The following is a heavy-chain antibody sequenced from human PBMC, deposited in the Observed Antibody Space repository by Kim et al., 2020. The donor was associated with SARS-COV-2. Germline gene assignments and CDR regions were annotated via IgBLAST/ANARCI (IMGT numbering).Heavy chain of an antibody. CDR3: ARDRGGGMAV. D-gene: IGHD3-16*01. J-gene: IGHJ6*02. CDR1: GFTFSSYA. V-gene: IGHV3-30-3*01. CDR2: ISYDGSNK. Sequence: GGSLRLSCAASGFTFSSYAMHWVRQAPGKGLEWVAVISYDGSNKYYADSVKGRFTISRDNSKNTLYLQMNSLRAEDTAVYYCARDRGGGMAVVGEGPKVT.